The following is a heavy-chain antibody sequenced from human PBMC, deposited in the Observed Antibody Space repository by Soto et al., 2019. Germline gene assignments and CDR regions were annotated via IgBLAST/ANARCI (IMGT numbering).Heavy chain of an antibody. CDR2: IIPILDIP. CDR3: ASHFTGVLVLGTSPPGGDNYGWDV. J-gene: IGHJ6*02. Sequence: QVQLVQSGAEVKKPGSSVKVSCKASGGTFSRYTFTWVRQAPGQGLEWMGRIIPILDIPNYAQNFQGRVTITADKSKNTAYMELSSLTSDDTAVYYCASHFTGVLVLGTSPPGGDNYGWDVWGQGTTVTVSS. D-gene: IGHD2-8*02. CDR1: GGTFSRYT. V-gene: IGHV1-69*02.